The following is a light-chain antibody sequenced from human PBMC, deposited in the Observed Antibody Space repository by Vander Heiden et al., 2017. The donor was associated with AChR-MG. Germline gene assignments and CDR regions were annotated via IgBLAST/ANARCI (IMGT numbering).Light chain of an antibody. Sequence: EIVMTQSPATLPVSPGERATLPCRASRSVSSNLAWYQQKPGQAPRLLIYGASTRATGIPARFSGSGSGTEFTLTISSLQSEDFAVYYCQQYNNWPRTFGQGTKVEIK. J-gene: IGKJ1*01. CDR1: RSVSSN. CDR3: QQYNNWPRT. CDR2: GAS. V-gene: IGKV3-15*01.